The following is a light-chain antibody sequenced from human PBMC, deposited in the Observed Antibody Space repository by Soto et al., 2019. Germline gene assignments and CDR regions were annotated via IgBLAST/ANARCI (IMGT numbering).Light chain of an antibody. J-gene: IGLJ1*01. V-gene: IGLV2-11*01. Sequence: QSVLTQPRSVSGSPGQSVSISCTGTSSDVGRYSYVSWYQQHPGKAPKLMIYDVSERPSGVPDRFSGSKSGNTASLTISGLQAEDEADYYCCSYAGTYTGVFGTGTRSPS. CDR2: DVS. CDR3: CSYAGTYTGV. CDR1: SSDVGRYSY.